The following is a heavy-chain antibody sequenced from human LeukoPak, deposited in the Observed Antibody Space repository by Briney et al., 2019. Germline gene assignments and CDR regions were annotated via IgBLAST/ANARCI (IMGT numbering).Heavy chain of an antibody. J-gene: IGHJ4*02. CDR2: ISSSSSYI. Sequence: GGSLRLSCAASGFTFSSYSMNWVRQAPGKGLEWVSSISSSSSYIYYADSVKGRFTISRDNFKNTFLQMNSLRDEDTAMYYCVRGQTIDYWGQGTLVTVSS. CDR1: GFTFSSYS. D-gene: IGHD3-10*01. CDR3: VRGQTIDY. V-gene: IGHV3-21*01.